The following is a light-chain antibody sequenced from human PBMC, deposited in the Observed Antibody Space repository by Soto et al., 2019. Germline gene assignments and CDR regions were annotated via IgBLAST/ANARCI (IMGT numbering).Light chain of an antibody. CDR1: TSDVGAYNY. CDR2: DVS. Sequence: QSALTQPASVSGSPGQSITISCTGTTSDVGAYNYVSWYQQLPGKAPKLMIYDVSDRPSGVSNRFSGSKSGNTASLTISGLRAEDEADYYCNSYTSSSTWVFGGGTKLTVL. CDR3: NSYTSSSTWV. J-gene: IGLJ3*02. V-gene: IGLV2-14*01.